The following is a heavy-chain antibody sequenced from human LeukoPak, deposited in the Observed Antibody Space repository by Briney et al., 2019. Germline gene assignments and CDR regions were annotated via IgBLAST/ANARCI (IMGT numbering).Heavy chain of an antibody. V-gene: IGHV4-31*03. CDR3: ARDDYYVKGGAFDI. Sequence: SQTLSLTCTVSGGSISSGGYYWSWNRQHPGKGLEWIGYIYYSGSTYYNPSLKSRVTISVDTSKNQFSLKLSSVTAADTAVYYCARDDYYVKGGAFDIWGQGTMVTVSS. J-gene: IGHJ3*02. D-gene: IGHD3-10*02. CDR1: GGSISSGGYY. CDR2: IYYSGST.